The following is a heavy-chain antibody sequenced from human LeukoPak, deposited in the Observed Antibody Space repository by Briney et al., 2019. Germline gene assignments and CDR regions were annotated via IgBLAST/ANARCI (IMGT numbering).Heavy chain of an antibody. J-gene: IGHJ4*02. D-gene: IGHD3-22*01. CDR3: ATVYYYDSSGCYPFDY. V-gene: IGHV3-23*01. CDR1: GFTFSSYA. CDR2: ISGSGGST. Sequence: GGSLRLSCAASGFTFSSYAMSWVRQAPGKGLEWVSAISGSGGSTYYADSVKGRFTISRDNSKNTLYLQMNSLRAEDTAVYYCATVYYYDSSGCYPFDYWGQGTLVTVSS.